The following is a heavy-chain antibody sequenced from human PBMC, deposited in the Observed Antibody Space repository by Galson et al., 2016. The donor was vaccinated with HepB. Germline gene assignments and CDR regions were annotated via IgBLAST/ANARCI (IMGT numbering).Heavy chain of an antibody. D-gene: IGHD3-22*01. V-gene: IGHV3-21*01. J-gene: IGHJ4*02. CDR1: GFTFSSYS. CDR3: ARDTCSTGYFGGTTDDY. Sequence: SLRLSCAASGFTFSSYSMNWVRQAPGTGLEWVSSISSGSSYIFYADSVKGRFTISRDNAKNSLYLQMNSLRAEDTAVYYCARDTCSTGYFGGTTDDYWGQGTLVTVSS. CDR2: ISSGSSYI.